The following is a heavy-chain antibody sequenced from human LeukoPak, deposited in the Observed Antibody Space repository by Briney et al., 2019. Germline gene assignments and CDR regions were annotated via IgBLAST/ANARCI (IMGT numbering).Heavy chain of an antibody. CDR3: ARDQYNWNDVASALHI. V-gene: IGHV3-7*03. CDR2: IKKDGSEK. Sequence: PGGSLRLSCVASGFMFSRYWMSWVRQAPGKGLEWVAKIKKDGSEKYYVDSVKGRFTISRDNAKNSLYLQMNSLRGEDTAVYYCARDQYNWNDVASALHIWGQGTMVTVSS. CDR1: GFMFSRYW. J-gene: IGHJ3*02. D-gene: IGHD1-20*01.